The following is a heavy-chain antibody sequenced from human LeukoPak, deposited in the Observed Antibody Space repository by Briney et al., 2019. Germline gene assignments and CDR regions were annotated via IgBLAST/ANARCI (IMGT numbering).Heavy chain of an antibody. CDR2: IYHSGST. Sequence: KISETLSLTCIVSGGSISSGGYSWSWIRQPPGKGLEWIGYIYHSGSTYYNPSLKSRVTISVDRSRNQFSLKLSSVTAADTAVYYCARGSPTEGGYALHNWFDPWGQGTLVTVSS. D-gene: IGHD5-12*01. J-gene: IGHJ5*02. V-gene: IGHV4-30-2*01. CDR1: GGSISSGGYS. CDR3: ARGSPTEGGYALHNWFDP.